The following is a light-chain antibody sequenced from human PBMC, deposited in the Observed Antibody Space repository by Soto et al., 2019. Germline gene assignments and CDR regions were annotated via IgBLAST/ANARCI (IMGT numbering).Light chain of an antibody. Sequence: EIVMTQSPATLSVSPGERATLSCRASQSVSSNLAWYQQEPGQAPRLLIYGASTRATGIPARFSGSGSATEFTLTISSLQSEDFATYYCQQRSNWPPNLTFGGGTKVDIK. CDR1: QSVSSN. V-gene: IGKV3-15*01. CDR2: GAS. J-gene: IGKJ4*01. CDR3: QQRSNWPPNLT.